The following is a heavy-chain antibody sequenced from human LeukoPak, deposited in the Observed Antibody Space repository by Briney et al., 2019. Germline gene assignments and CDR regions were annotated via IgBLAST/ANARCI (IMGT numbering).Heavy chain of an antibody. Sequence: GASVKVSCKASGYTFTGYYMHWVRQAPGQGLEWMGRINPNSGGTNYAQKFQGRVTMTRDTSISTAYMELSRLRSDDTAVYYCARGGVLHADRSYYYYGMDVWGQGTTVTVSS. CDR2: INPNSGGT. CDR1: GYTFTGYY. D-gene: IGHD2-8*02. CDR3: ARGGVLHADRSYYYYGMDV. J-gene: IGHJ6*02. V-gene: IGHV1-2*06.